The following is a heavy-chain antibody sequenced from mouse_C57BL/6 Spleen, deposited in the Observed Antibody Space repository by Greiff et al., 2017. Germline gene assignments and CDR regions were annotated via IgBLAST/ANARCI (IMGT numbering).Heavy chain of an antibody. J-gene: IGHJ4*01. Sequence: EVQLMESGGGLVKPGGSLKLSCAASGFTFSSYTMSWVRQTPEKRLEWVATISGGGGNTYYPDSVKGRFTISRDNAKNTLYLQMSSLRSEDTALYYCARQVYGNYLYYAMDYWGQGTSVTVSS. CDR3: ARQVYGNYLYYAMDY. V-gene: IGHV5-9*01. D-gene: IGHD2-10*02. CDR2: ISGGGGNT. CDR1: GFTFSSYT.